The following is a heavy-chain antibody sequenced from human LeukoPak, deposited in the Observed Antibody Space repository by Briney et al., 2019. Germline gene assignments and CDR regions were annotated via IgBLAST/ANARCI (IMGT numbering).Heavy chain of an antibody. CDR1: GGYISSYY. Sequence: SETLSLTCTVSGGYISSYYWSWIRQPPGKGLEWIGYIYYSGSTNYNPSLKSRVTMSVDTSKNQFSLKLSSVTAADTAVYYCATLESAAAGVDYWGQGTLVTVSS. V-gene: IGHV4-59*08. D-gene: IGHD6-13*01. J-gene: IGHJ4*02. CDR2: IYYSGST. CDR3: ATLESAAAGVDY.